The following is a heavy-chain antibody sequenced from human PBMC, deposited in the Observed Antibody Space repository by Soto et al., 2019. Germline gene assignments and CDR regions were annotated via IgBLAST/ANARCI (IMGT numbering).Heavy chain of an antibody. J-gene: IGHJ6*02. CDR1: GGTFSSYA. Sequence: SVKVSCKASGGTFSSYAISWVRQAPGQGLEWMGGINPNCGTTSTAQKFQGRVTMTTDTSTSTASMELSRLTSDDTAIYYCARGDSTDCSNGVCSFFYNHDMDVWGQGTTVTV. V-gene: IGHV1-69*05. CDR2: INPNCGTT. D-gene: IGHD2-8*01. CDR3: ARGDSTDCSNGVCSFFYNHDMDV.